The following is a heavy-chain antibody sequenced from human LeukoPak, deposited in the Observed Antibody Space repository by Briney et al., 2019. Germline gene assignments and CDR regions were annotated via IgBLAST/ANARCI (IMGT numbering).Heavy chain of an antibody. CDR1: GYTFTSYD. CDR2: MNPNSGNT. V-gene: IGHV1-8*01. D-gene: IGHD6-13*01. Sequence: ASVKVSCKASGYTFTSYDINWVRQATGQGLEWMGWMNPNSGNTGYAQKFQGRVTMTRNTSISTAYMELSSLRSEDTAVYYCARGVRIAAAGSPICVYWGQGTLVTVSS. CDR3: ARGVRIAAAGSPICVY. J-gene: IGHJ4*02.